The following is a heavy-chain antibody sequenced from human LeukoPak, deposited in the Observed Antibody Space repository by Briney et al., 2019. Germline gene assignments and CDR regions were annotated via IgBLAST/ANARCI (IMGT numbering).Heavy chain of an antibody. Sequence: GGSLRLSCAASGFTFSSFTMNWVRQAPGKGLEWVSYISSSGSTIYYADSVKGRFTISRDNAKNSLYLQMNSLRAEDTAVYYCARDPDSSGYYPTYYMDVWGKGTTVTISS. CDR1: GFTFSSFT. V-gene: IGHV3-48*03. J-gene: IGHJ6*03. CDR2: ISSSGSTI. CDR3: ARDPDSSGYYPTYYMDV. D-gene: IGHD3-22*01.